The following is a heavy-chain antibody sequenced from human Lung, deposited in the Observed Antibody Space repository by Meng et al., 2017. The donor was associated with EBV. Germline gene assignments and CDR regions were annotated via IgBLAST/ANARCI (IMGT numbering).Heavy chain of an antibody. CDR2: IYHSGST. V-gene: IGHV4-4*02. CDR3: ARGGTSSAPFDY. D-gene: IGHD2-2*01. J-gene: IGHJ4*02. CDR1: GASISRSDL. Sequence: VELQGWGPGCVTPWGTLSLTCDVAGASISRSDLWSWVRQPPGKGLEWIGEIYHSGSTNYNPSLKSRVTISVDTSKNQFSLSLNSVTAADTAVYYCARGGTSSAPFDYWGQETLVTVSS.